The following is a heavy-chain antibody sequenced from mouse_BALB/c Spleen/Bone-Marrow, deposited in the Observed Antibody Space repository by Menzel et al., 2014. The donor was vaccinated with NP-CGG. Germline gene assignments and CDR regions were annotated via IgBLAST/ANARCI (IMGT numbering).Heavy chain of an antibody. V-gene: IGHV5-6*01. D-gene: IGHD2-4*01. CDR1: GFTFSSYG. CDR2: ISSGGSYT. CDR3: ARQTYYDYDGYFGH. J-gene: IGHJ2*01. Sequence: VQLKESGGDLVKPGGSLKLSCAASGFTFSSYGMSWVRQTPDKRLEWVATISSGGSYTYYPDSVKGRFTISRDNAKNTLYLQMSSLKSEDTAMYYCARQTYYDYDGYFGHRAKCT.